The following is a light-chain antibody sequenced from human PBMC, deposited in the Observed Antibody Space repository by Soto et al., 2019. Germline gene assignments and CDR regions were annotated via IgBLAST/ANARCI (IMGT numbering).Light chain of an antibody. V-gene: IGLV2-14*01. CDR3: SSYTNSSPFV. Sequence: QSALNQPACGNVSPGQFSTISSTGTSSDVGGYNYVSWYQQHPGKAPKLMIYDVSNWPSGVSNRFSGSKSGNTASLTISGLQAEDEADYYCSSYTNSSPFVFGTGTKVTV. J-gene: IGLJ1*01. CDR1: SSDVGGYNY. CDR2: DVS.